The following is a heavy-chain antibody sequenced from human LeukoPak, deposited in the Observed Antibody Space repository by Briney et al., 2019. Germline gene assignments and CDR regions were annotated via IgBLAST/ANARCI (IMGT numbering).Heavy chain of an antibody. J-gene: IGHJ4*02. D-gene: IGHD5-18*01. CDR2: IYSGGST. V-gene: IGHV3-53*01. Sequence: GGSLRLSCAASGFTVSSNYMTWVRQAPGKGLEWVSLIYSGGSTYYADSVKGRFTISRDNSKNTLYLQVDSLRVEDTAVYYCARATAYWGQGTLVTVSS. CDR3: ARATAY. CDR1: GFTVSSNY.